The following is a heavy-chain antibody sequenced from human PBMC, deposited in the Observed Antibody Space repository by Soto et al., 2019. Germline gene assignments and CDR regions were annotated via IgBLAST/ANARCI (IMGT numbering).Heavy chain of an antibody. CDR3: AVGNSTTYNLFDT. V-gene: IGHV1-69*13. D-gene: IGHD1-7*01. CDR1: GGTFSNSA. Sequence: SVKVSCKASGGTFSNSAIYWVRQAPGQGLVWMGGFNPIFGAPYYAQTFQGRVTITADESTGTVYMDLSSLRSEDTAVYYCAVGNSTTYNLFDTSGPITVVTVSP. CDR2: FNPIFGAP. J-gene: IGHJ5*02.